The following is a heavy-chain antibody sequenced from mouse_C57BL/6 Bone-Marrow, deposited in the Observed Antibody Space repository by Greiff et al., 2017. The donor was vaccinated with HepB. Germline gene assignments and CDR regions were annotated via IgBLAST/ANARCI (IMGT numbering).Heavy chain of an antibody. D-gene: IGHD4-1*01. V-gene: IGHV1-54*01. Sequence: QVQLQQSGAELVRPGTSVKVSCKASGYAFTNYLIEWVKQRPGQGLEWIGVINPGSGGTNYNEKFKGKATLTADKSSSTAYMQLSSLTSEDSAVYFCARGGNWDYAMDYWGQGTSVTVSS. J-gene: IGHJ4*01. CDR3: ARGGNWDYAMDY. CDR2: INPGSGGT. CDR1: GYAFTNYL.